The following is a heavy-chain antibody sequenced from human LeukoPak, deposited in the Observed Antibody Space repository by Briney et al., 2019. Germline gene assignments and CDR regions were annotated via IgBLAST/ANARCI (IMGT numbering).Heavy chain of an antibody. CDR1: GDSISSDDYY. D-gene: IGHD6-13*01. V-gene: IGHV4-61*08. Sequence: SETLSLTCTVSGDSISSDDYYWSWIRQPPGKGLEWIGYIYYSGSTNYNPSLKSRVTISVDTSKNQFSLKLSSVTAADTAVYYCARDPWYSSSWYWPNAFDIWGQGTMVTVSS. CDR3: ARDPWYSSSWYWPNAFDI. J-gene: IGHJ3*02. CDR2: IYYSGST.